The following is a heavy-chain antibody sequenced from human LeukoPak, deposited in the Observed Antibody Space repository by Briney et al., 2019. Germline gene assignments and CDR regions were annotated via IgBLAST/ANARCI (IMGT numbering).Heavy chain of an antibody. V-gene: IGHV3-64*01. CDR3: AGGGPIVATMLGY. J-gene: IGHJ4*02. D-gene: IGHD5-12*01. CDR1: GFTFSSYA. CDR2: ISSNGGST. Sequence: GGSLRLSCAASGFTFSSYAMHWVRQAPGKGLEYVSAISSNGGSTYYANSVKGRFTISRDNSKNTLYLQMGSLRAEDMAVYYCAGGGPIVATMLGYWGQGTLVTVSS.